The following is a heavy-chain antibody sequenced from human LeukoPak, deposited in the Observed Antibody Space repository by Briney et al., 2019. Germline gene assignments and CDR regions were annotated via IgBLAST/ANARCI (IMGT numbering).Heavy chain of an antibody. Sequence: SVKVSCKASGGTFSSYAISWVRQAPGQGLEWMGRIIPILGIANYAQKFQGRVTITADKSTSTAYMELSSLRSEDTAVYYCAREDSLRRLETLWYDYWGQGTLVTVSS. CDR3: AREDSLRRLETLWYDY. CDR1: GGTFSSYA. D-gene: IGHD3-16*01. V-gene: IGHV1-69*04. CDR2: IIPILGIA. J-gene: IGHJ4*02.